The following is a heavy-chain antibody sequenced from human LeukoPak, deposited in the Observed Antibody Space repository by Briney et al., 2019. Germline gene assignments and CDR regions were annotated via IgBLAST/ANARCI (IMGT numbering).Heavy chain of an antibody. CDR3: LTDRQGY. CDR1: GFTFSSYA. J-gene: IGHJ4*02. V-gene: IGHV3-23*01. Sequence: AGGSLRLSCAASGFTFSSYAMSWVRQAPGRGLQWVSSISFSGDMTFSADTVKGRFTTSRDNSKYTLYLQMNSLRVDDTAIYYCLTDRQGYWGQGTLVTVSS. CDR2: ISFSGDMT.